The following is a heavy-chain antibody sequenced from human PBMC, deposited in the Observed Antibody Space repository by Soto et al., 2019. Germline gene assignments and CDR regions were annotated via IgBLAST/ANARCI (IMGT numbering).Heavy chain of an antibody. J-gene: IGHJ6*02. CDR3: ARVSWREKYGMDV. CDR1: GFTFSSYA. Sequence: GGSLRLSCAASGFTFSSYAMSWVRQAPGKGLEWVSAISGSGGSTYYADSVKGRFTISRDNSKNTLFLQMNRLRAEDTAVYYCARVSWREKYGMDVWGQGTTVTVSS. CDR2: ISGSGGST. V-gene: IGHV3-23*01.